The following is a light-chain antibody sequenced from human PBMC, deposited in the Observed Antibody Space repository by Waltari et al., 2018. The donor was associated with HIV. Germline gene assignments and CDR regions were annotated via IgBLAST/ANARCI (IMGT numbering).Light chain of an antibody. CDR2: GNN. CDR3: QSYDSSLSGSV. V-gene: IGLV1-40*01. CDR1: SSPIRAGFA. J-gene: IGLJ1*01. Sequence: QSVLTQPPSVSGAPGQRVTIPCTGRSSPIRAGFAAHWSQHLPGTAPKLLIHGNNNRPSGVPDRFSGSKSGTSASLAITGLQAEDEADYYCQSYDSSLSGSVFGTGTKVTVL.